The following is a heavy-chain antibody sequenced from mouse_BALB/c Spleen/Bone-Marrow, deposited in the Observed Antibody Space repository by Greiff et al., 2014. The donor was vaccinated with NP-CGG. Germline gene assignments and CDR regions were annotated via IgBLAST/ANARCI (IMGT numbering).Heavy chain of an antibody. V-gene: IGHV1-54*03. CDR2: INPGSGGT. J-gene: IGHJ3*01. Sequence: QVQLQQSGAELVRPGTSVKVSCKASGYAFTNYLIEWVKQRPGQGLEWIGVINPGSGGTNYNEKFKGKATLTADKSSSTAYMQLSGLTSDDSAVYFCARRDGIYAWFAYWGQGTLVTVSA. CDR1: GYAFTNYL. D-gene: IGHD2-1*01. CDR3: ARRDGIYAWFAY.